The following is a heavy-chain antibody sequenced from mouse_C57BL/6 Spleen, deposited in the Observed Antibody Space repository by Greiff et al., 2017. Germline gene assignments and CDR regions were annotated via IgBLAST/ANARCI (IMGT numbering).Heavy chain of an antibody. CDR2: IDPSDSET. D-gene: IGHD1-1*01. J-gene: IGHJ1*03. CDR3: ARSLVARGYFDV. V-gene: IGHV1-52*01. CDR1: GYTFTSYW. Sequence: QVQLQQPGAELVRPGSSVKLSCKASGYTFTSYWMHWVKQRPIQGLEWIGNIDPSDSETHYNQKFKDKATLTVDKSSSTAYMQLSSLTSEDSAVDDCARSLVARGYFDVWGTGTTVTVSS.